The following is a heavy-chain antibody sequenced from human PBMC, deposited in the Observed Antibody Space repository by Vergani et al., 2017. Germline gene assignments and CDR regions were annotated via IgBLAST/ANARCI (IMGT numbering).Heavy chain of an antibody. J-gene: IGHJ3*02. CDR2: INPNSGGT. CDR3: ARDNGPIAVAGTVAFDI. V-gene: IGHV1-2*02. CDR1: GYTFTGYY. Sequence: QVQLVQSGAVVKKPGASVKVSCKASGYTFTGYYMHWVRQAPGQGLEWMGWINPNSGGTNYAQKFQGRVTMTRDTSISTAYMELSRLRSDDTAVYYCARDNGPIAVAGTVAFDIWGQGTMVTVSS. D-gene: IGHD6-19*01.